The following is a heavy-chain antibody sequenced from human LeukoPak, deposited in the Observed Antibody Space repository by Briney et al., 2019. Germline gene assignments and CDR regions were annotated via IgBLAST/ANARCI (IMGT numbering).Heavy chain of an antibody. V-gene: IGHV4-34*01. CDR2: INHSGST. Sequence: SETLSLTCAVYGGSFSDYYWRWIRQPPGKGLEWIGEINHSGSTNYYPSLKSRVTISVDTSKNQFSLKLSSVTAADTAVYYCARGSLRPGIAVAGHFDYWGQGTLVTVSS. CDR3: ARGSLRPGIAVAGHFDY. D-gene: IGHD6-19*01. J-gene: IGHJ4*02. CDR1: GGSFSDYY.